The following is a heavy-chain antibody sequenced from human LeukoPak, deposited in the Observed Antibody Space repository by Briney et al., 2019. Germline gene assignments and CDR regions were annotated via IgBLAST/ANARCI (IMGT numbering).Heavy chain of an antibody. CDR2: IYSGGNT. CDR1: GFTVSSNS. D-gene: IGHD2-15*01. Sequence: GGSLRLSYTVSGFTVSSNSWSWVRPAPGKGLEWVSFIYSGGNTHYSASVKGRFTISTDNSKITLYLQMNILRAEDTAIYYCAGRAGEYSHPYDYWGQGTLVTVSS. CDR3: AGRAGEYSHPYDY. J-gene: IGHJ4*02. V-gene: IGHV3-53*01.